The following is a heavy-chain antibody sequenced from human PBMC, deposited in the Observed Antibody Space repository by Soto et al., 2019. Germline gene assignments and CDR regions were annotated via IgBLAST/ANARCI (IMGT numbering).Heavy chain of an antibody. CDR2: VNPYNDNA. D-gene: IGHD1-7*01. CDR1: GYTFINYG. V-gene: IGHV1-18*01. CDR3: ARDRTLSATPRTGTDFYYFGLDV. J-gene: IGHJ6*02. Sequence: QVQLVQSGAEVKQPGASVRVSCESSGYTFINYGISWVRQAPGQGLEWMGWVNPYNDNANYAQKLQGRVSLTTDTSTSTAYMDLRSLRSDDTAVYYCARDRTLSATPRTGTDFYYFGLDVWGQGTTVTVSS.